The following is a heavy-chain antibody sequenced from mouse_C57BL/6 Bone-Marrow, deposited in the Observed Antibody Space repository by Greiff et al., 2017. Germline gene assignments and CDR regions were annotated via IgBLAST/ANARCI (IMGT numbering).Heavy chain of an antibody. CDR3: AIDSSGFPGCAY. CDR2: IYPGSGST. V-gene: IGHV1-55*01. Sequence: QVQLQQPGAELVKPGASVKMSCKASGYTFTSYWITWVKQRPGQGLEWIGDIYPGSGSTTYNEQFKSKATLTVDTSSSNAYMQLTSLTSEDSAVYYGAIDSSGFPGCAYWGQGTLVSVSA. CDR1: GYTFTSYW. D-gene: IGHD3-2*02. J-gene: IGHJ3*01.